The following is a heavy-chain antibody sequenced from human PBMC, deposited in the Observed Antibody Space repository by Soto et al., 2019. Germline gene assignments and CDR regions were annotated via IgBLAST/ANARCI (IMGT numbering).Heavy chain of an antibody. V-gene: IGHV3-33*01. Sequence: PGGSLRLSCAASGFTFSRYCIHWVRQAPCEGLEWMAVIVNDGIDRDHADSVKGRFTISRDNSKSTLYLQMNNLRAEDTAMYYCARDDDYAGNGFDYCGQRTLVTFSS. CDR1: GFTFSRYC. CDR2: IVNDGIDR. CDR3: ARDDDYAGNGFDY. D-gene: IGHD2-2*01. J-gene: IGHJ4*02.